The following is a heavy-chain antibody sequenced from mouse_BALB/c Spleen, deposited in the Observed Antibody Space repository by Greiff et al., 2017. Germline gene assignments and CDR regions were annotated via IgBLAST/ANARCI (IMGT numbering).Heavy chain of an antibody. CDR1: GFTFSSFG. CDR3: ARHDDGRYFDV. D-gene: IGHD2-3*01. CDR2: ISSGGSYT. V-gene: IGHV5-6*01. J-gene: IGHJ1*01. Sequence: EVQLQQSGGGLVQPGGSRKLSCAASGFTFSSFGMHWVRQAPEKGLEWVAYISSGGSYTYYPDSVKGRFTISRDNAKNTLYLQMSSLKSEDKAMYYCARHDDGRYFDVWGAGTTVTVSA.